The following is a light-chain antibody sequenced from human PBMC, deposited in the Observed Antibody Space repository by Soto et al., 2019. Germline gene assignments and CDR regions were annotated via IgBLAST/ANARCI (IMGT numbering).Light chain of an antibody. CDR1: SSNIGADYD. CDR3: QCYDSSLSAPV. Sequence: QSVLTQPPSVSGAPGQTVTISCTGSSSNIGADYDVHWYQQLPGTAPKLLIYGNSNRPSGVPDRFSGSKSGTSASLAITGLQAEDEADYYCQCYDSSLSAPVFGTGTKLTVL. V-gene: IGLV1-40*01. J-gene: IGLJ1*01. CDR2: GNS.